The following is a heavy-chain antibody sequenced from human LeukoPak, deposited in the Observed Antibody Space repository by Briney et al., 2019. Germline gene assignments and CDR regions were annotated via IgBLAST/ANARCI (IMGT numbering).Heavy chain of an antibody. D-gene: IGHD2-2*01. J-gene: IGHJ4*02. Sequence: ASVKVSCKASGYTFTSYYMHWVRQAPGQGLEWMGIINPSGGSTSYAQKFQGRVTMTRDMSTSTVYMELSSLRSEDTAVYYCAKDLGYCSSTSCYLNYWGQGTLVTVSS. CDR2: INPSGGST. CDR1: GYTFTSYY. V-gene: IGHV1-46*01. CDR3: AKDLGYCSSTSCYLNY.